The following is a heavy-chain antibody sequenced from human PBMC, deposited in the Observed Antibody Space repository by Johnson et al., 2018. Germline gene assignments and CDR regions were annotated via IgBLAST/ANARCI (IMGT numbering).Heavy chain of an antibody. CDR3: ARKEDTGMARVDYGMDI. D-gene: IGHD5-18*01. CDR2: VIPVFRSA. CDR1: GGTFNSYA. J-gene: IGHJ6*02. Sequence: QVQLVQSGAEVQKPGSSVNVSCKASGGTFNSYAIAWVRQAPGQGLEWMGGVIPVFRSAHYAQKFQGRVTIAAAESSSTASMGLRGLKSVNSAVYYCARKEDTGMARVDYGMDIWGQGTTVTVSS. V-gene: IGHV1-69*12.